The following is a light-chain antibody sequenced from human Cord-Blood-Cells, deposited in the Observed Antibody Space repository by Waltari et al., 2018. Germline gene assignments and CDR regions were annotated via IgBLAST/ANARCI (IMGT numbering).Light chain of an antibody. CDR3: SSYTSSSTLV. CDR2: EVS. CDR1: SSDVGGYHY. J-gene: IGLJ1*01. V-gene: IGLV2-14*01. Sequence: QSALTQPASVSGSPGQSITISCTGTSSDVGGYHYVSWYQQHPGKAPKLMIYEVSNRPSWVSNRFSGSKSGNTASLTISGLQAEDEADYYCSSYTSSSTLVFGTGTKVTVL.